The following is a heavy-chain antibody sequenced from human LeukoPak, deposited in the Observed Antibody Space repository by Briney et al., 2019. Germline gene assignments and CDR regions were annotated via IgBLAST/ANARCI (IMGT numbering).Heavy chain of an antibody. D-gene: IGHD5-18*01. J-gene: IGHJ3*02. CDR2: ISWNSGSI. V-gene: IGHV3-9*03. Sequence: PGGSLRLSCAAPGFTFDDYAMHWVRQAPGKGLEWVSGISWNSGSIGYADSVKGRFTISRDNAKNSLYLQMNSLRAEDMALYYCAKGYSYGFVDAFDIWGQGTMVTVSS. CDR1: GFTFDDYA. CDR3: AKGYSYGFVDAFDI.